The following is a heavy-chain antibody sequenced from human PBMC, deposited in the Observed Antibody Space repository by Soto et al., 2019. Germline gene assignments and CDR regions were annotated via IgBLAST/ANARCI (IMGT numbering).Heavy chain of an antibody. Sequence: SETLSLTCAVCGGSFSGYYWSWIRQPPGKGLEWIGEINHSGSTNYNPSLKSRVAISVDTSKNQFSLKLSSVTAADTAVYYCAREGYYDSRRLDYWGQGTLVTVSS. CDR2: INHSGST. V-gene: IGHV4-34*01. J-gene: IGHJ4*02. D-gene: IGHD3-22*01. CDR1: GGSFSGYY. CDR3: AREGYYDSRRLDY.